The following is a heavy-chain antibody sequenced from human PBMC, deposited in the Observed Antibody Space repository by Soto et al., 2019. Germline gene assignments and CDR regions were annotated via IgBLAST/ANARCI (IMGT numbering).Heavy chain of an antibody. J-gene: IGHJ5*02. V-gene: IGHV1-18*01. CDR1: GYTFTSYG. D-gene: IGHD2-2*01. CDR3: ARYKHSVARDCSSTTCYRWENWFDP. Sequence: ASVKVSCKASGYTFTSYGISWVRQAPGQGLEWMGWISAYNGNTNYAQKLQGRVTMTTDTSTSTAYMELRSLRSDDTAVCYCARYKHSVARDCSSTTCYRWENWFDPWG. CDR2: ISAYNGNT.